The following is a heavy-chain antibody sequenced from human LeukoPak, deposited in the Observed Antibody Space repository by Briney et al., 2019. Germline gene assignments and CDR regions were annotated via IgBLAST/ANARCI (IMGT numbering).Heavy chain of an antibody. Sequence: PSETLSLTCTVSGGSISSGGYYWSWIRQHPGKGLEWIGYIYYSGSTYYNPSLKSRVTISVDRSKNQFSLKLSSVTAADTAVYYCARAGYGGNIDYWGQGTLVTVSS. CDR1: GGSISSGGYY. CDR2: IYYSGST. V-gene: IGHV4-31*03. D-gene: IGHD4-23*01. J-gene: IGHJ4*02. CDR3: ARAGYGGNIDY.